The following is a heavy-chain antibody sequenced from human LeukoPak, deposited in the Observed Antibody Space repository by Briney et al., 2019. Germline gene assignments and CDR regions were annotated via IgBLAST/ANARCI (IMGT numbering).Heavy chain of an antibody. CDR2: ISGSGGST. V-gene: IGHV3-23*01. D-gene: IGHD3-22*01. J-gene: IGHJ3*02. CDR1: GFTFSSYA. CDR3: AKEGVEYYYDSSGYHDAFDI. Sequence: GGSLRLSCAASGFTFSSYAMSWVRQAPGKGLEWVSAISGSGGSTYYADSMKGRFTISRDNSKNTLYLQMNSLRAEDTAVYYCAKEGVEYYYDSSGYHDAFDIWGQGTMVTVSS.